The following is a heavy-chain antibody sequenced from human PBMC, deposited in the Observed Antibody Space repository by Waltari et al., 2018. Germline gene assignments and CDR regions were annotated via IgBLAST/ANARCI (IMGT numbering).Heavy chain of an antibody. CDR3: ARRTYSSRSFDY. CDR2: IYPGDSDA. CDR1: GYSFTTYW. Sequence: EVRLGQSGADVKQPGESLKISSKGSGYSFTTYWIGWGRQLPGKGVAWLGIIYPGDSDATYTPSCEGHVTISDDKSISPAYLQWSRLKASDTAMYYCARRTYSSRSFDYWGQGTLVTVSS. D-gene: IGHD6-13*01. J-gene: IGHJ4*02. V-gene: IGHV5-51*01.